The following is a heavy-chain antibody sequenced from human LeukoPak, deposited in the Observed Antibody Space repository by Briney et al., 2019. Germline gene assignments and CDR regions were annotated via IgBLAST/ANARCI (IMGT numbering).Heavy chain of an antibody. J-gene: IGHJ6*02. D-gene: IGHD5/OR15-5a*01. CDR3: ARDRVSDYYYGMDV. CDR2: IYYSGST. Sequence: SETLSLTCTVSGYSISSGYFWSWIRQPPGKGLEWIGYIYYSGSTNYNPSLKSRVTISVDTSKNQFSLKLSSVTAADTAVYYCARDRVSDYYYGMDVWGQGTTVTVSS. CDR1: GYSISSGYF. V-gene: IGHV4-61*01.